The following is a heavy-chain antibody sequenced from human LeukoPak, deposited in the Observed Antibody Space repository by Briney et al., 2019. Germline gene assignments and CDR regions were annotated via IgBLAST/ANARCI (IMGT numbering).Heavy chain of an antibody. D-gene: IGHD5-12*01. CDR2: ISSTGDNT. Sequence: GGSLRLSCAASGFTFSNNAMSWVRQAPGKGLEWVSAISSTGDNTYYADSVKGRFTISRDNSHNTLYLQMSSLRAEDTAIYYCAKERGGYNGYFEYWGQGTLVTVSS. V-gene: IGHV3-23*01. CDR3: AKERGGYNGYFEY. CDR1: GFTFSNNA. J-gene: IGHJ4*02.